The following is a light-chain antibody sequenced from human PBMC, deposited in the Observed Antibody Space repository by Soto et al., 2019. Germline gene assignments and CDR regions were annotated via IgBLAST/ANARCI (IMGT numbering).Light chain of an antibody. CDR1: QSVSTS. CDR3: QQYNNWPPIT. J-gene: IGKJ5*01. Sequence: ESVFEPAPGTLALSSGERAHLSCRGRQSVSTSFLAWYQQKPGQAPRLLIYGASTRATGIPARFSGSGSGTEFTLTISSLQSEDFAVYYCQQYNNWPPITFGQGTRREIK. V-gene: IGKV3-15*01. CDR2: GAS.